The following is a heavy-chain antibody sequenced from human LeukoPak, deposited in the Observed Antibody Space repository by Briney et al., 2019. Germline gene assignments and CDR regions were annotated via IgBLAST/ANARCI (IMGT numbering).Heavy chain of an antibody. V-gene: IGHV3-48*03. CDR1: GFTFISYE. J-gene: IGHJ6*04. CDR3: ARGPSLYYYYYGMDV. Sequence: PGGSLRLSCAASGFTFISYEMNWVRQAPGKGLEWVSYISSSGSTIYYADSVKGRFTISRDNAKNSLYLQMNSLRAEDTAVYYCARGPSLYYYYYGMDVWGKGTTVTVSS. CDR2: ISSSGSTI.